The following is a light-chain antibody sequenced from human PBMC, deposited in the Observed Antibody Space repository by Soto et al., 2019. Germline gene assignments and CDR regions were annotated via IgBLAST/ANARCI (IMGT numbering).Light chain of an antibody. CDR2: GAS. J-gene: IGKJ1*01. Sequence: EIVLTQSPGTLSLSPGERATLSCRASQSVSSSYLTWYQQKPGQAPRLLIYGASSRATGIPDRFSGSGSGTDFTLTISRLEPEDFAVYWCQQYDSSPRMFGQGTKVDIK. V-gene: IGKV3-20*01. CDR1: QSVSSSY. CDR3: QQYDSSPRM.